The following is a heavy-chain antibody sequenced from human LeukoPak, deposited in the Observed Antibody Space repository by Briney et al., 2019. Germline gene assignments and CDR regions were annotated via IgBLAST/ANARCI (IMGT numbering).Heavy chain of an antibody. CDR1: GGSMSSYY. Sequence: SETLSLTCTVSGGSMSSYYWSWIRQPPGKGLEWIGYIYYSGSTNYNTSLKSRVTISVDTSKNQFSLKLSSVTAADTALYYWTRDRGWLQSRGAFDIWGQGTMVTVSS. D-gene: IGHD5-24*01. J-gene: IGHJ3*02. CDR3: TRDRGWLQSRGAFDI. V-gene: IGHV4-59*01. CDR2: IYYSGST.